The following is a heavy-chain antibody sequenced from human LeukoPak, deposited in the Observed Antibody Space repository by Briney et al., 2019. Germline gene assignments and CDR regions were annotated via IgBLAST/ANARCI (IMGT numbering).Heavy chain of an antibody. CDR2: ISYDGSNK. CDR3: ARGPVGSGYYNPFGY. J-gene: IGHJ4*02. CDR1: GFTFSSYG. V-gene: IGHV3-30*03. D-gene: IGHD3-22*01. Sequence: PGGSLRLSCAASGFTFSSYGMHWVRQAPGKGLEWVAVISYDGSNKYYADSVKGRFTISRDNSKNTLYLQMNSLRAEDTAVYYCARGPVGSGYYNPFGYWGQGTLVTVSS.